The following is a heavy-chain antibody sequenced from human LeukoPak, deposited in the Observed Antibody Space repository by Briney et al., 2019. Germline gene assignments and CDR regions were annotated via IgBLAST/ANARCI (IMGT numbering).Heavy chain of an antibody. D-gene: IGHD2-15*01. CDR3: TRDSALLGVAFDL. Sequence: GSLRLSCAAPGFTFSSYGMHWVRQAPGKGLEYVAGISSNGDNTDFADSAKGRFTISRDNSKSTLFLQMNSLGAEDTAVYFCTRDSALLGVAFDLWGQGTVVTVSS. V-gene: IGHV3-64D*06. CDR2: ISSNGDNT. J-gene: IGHJ3*01. CDR1: GFTFSSYG.